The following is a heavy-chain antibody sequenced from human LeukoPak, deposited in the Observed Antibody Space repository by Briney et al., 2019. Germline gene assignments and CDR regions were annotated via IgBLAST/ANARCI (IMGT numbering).Heavy chain of an antibody. CDR2: INHSGST. CDR3: ARGNLYSRTFDC. J-gene: IGHJ4*02. V-gene: IGHV4-34*01. Sequence: SETLSLTCAVYGGSFSGYYWSWIRQLPGKGLEWIGEINHSGSTNYNPSLKSRVTISVDTSKNQFSLKLSSVTAADTAVYYCARGNLYSRTFDCWGQGTLVTVSS. D-gene: IGHD6-13*01. CDR1: GGSFSGYY.